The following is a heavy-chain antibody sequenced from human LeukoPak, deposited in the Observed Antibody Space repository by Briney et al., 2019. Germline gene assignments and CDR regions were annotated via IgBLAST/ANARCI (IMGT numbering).Heavy chain of an antibody. CDR1: GLTISSNY. CDR3: ARVRGSGSYPLDY. V-gene: IGHV3-66*01. J-gene: IGHJ4*02. D-gene: IGHD3-10*01. Sequence: PGGSLRLSCAGSGLTISSNYMSWVRQAPGQGLEWVSVIYSADSTYYADSVKGRFTISRDNSKNTLYLQMNSLRAEDTAVYYCARVRGSGSYPLDYWGQGTLVTVSS. CDR2: IYSADST.